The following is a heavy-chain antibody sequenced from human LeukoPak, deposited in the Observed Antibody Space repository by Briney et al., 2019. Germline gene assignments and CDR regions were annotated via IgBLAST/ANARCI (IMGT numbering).Heavy chain of an antibody. CDR2: IKQHGTEK. Sequence: GGSLRLSCTASGIMFSGYWMSWVRQAPGKGLEWVANIKQHGTEKYYVDSVKGRFTISRDDAKKSVYLQMNSLRAEDTAIYYCARDHDWAFDLWGQGTLVTVSS. CDR1: GIMFSGYW. V-gene: IGHV3-7*01. D-gene: IGHD3-9*01. J-gene: IGHJ4*02. CDR3: ARDHDWAFDL.